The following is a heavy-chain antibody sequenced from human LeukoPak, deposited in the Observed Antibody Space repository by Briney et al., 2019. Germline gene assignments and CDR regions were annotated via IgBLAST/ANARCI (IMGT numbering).Heavy chain of an antibody. J-gene: IGHJ4*02. D-gene: IGHD3-22*01. Sequence: PGGSLRLSCAASGFTFSSYSMNWVRQAPGKGLEWVSGISGSGGSTDYADSVKGRFTISRDNSKNTLYLQMNSLRAEDTAVYYCATRNNYYDSSGYYLRWGQGTLVTVSS. CDR1: GFTFSSYS. V-gene: IGHV3-23*01. CDR2: ISGSGGST. CDR3: ATRNNYYDSSGYYLR.